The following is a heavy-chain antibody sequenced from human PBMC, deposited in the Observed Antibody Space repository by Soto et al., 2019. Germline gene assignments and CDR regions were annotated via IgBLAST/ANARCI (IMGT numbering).Heavy chain of an antibody. CDR3: AREYYDILTGLYLNWFER. Sequence: LRLSCATSGFSFSDFEMHWVRQAPGKGLEWVSYISSGGTTKYYADSVKGRFTISRDNAKNSLFLQMNSLRAEDTAVYYCAREYYDILTGLYLNWFERWGQGTLVTVSS. CDR1: GFSFSDFE. J-gene: IGHJ5*02. V-gene: IGHV3-48*03. D-gene: IGHD3-9*01. CDR2: ISSGGTTK.